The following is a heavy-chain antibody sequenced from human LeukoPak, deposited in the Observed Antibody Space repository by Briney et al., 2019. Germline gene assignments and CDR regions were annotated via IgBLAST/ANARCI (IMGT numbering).Heavy chain of an antibody. V-gene: IGHV1-8*03. CDR2: MNPNSGNT. D-gene: IGHD6-13*01. J-gene: IGHJ5*02. Sequence: ASVKVSCKASGYTFTSYDINWVRQATGQGLVWMGWMNPNSGNTGYAQKFQGRVTITRNTSISTAYMELSSLRSEDTAVYYCARGWQQLLFDPWGQGTLVTVSS. CDR3: ARGWQQLLFDP. CDR1: GYTFTSYD.